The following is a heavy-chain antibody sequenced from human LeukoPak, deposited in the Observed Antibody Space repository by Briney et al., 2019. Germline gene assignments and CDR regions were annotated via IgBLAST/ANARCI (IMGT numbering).Heavy chain of an antibody. Sequence: ASVKVSCKASGYTFTSYYMQWVRQAPGQGLEWMGIINPSGGSTTYAQKFQGRVTMTRDTSTSTVYMELSSLRSEDTAVYYCANSWGGSSYYYYMDVWGKGTTVTVSS. CDR2: INPSGGST. D-gene: IGHD1-26*01. J-gene: IGHJ6*03. V-gene: IGHV1-46*01. CDR1: GYTFTSYY. CDR3: ANSWGGSSYYYYMDV.